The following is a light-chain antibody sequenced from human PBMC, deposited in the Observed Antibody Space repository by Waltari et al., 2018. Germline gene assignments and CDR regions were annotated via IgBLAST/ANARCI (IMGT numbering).Light chain of an antibody. CDR3: QQYNNWPRT. CDR2: GAS. J-gene: IGKJ4*01. V-gene: IGKV3-15*01. CDR1: QSVSSN. Sequence: EVVMTQSPATLSVSPGERATLSCRTSQSVSSNLPWYQQKPGQAPRLLIYGASTRATGIPARFSGSGSGTEFTLTISSLQSEDFAVYYCQQYNNWPRTFGGGTTVEIK.